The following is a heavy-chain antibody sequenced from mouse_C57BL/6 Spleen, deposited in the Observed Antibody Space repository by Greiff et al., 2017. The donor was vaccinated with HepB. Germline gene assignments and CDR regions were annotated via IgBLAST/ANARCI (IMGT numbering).Heavy chain of an antibody. V-gene: IGHV1-15*01. Sequence: VKLQESGAELVRPGASVTLSCKASGYTFTDYEMHWVKQTPVHGLEWIGAIDPETGGTAYNQKFKGKAILTADKSSSTAYMELRSLTSEDSAVYYCTRRGNHFDYWGQGTTLTVSS. CDR3: TRRGNHFDY. CDR2: IDPETGGT. CDR1: GYTFTDYE. J-gene: IGHJ2*01.